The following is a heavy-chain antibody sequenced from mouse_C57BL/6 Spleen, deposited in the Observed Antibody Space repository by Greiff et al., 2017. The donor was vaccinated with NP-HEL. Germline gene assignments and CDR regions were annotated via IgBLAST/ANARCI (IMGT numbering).Heavy chain of an antibody. J-gene: IGHJ3*01. V-gene: IGHV1-82*01. CDR2: IYPGDGDT. D-gene: IGHD4-1*01. CDR3: ARWGWDAY. Sequence: VQLQQSGPELVKPGASVKISCKASGYAFSSSWMNWVKQRPGKGLEWIGRIYPGDGDTNYNGKFKGKATLTADKSSSTAYMQLSSLTSEDSAVYFCARWGWDAYWGQGTLVTVSA. CDR1: GYAFSSSW.